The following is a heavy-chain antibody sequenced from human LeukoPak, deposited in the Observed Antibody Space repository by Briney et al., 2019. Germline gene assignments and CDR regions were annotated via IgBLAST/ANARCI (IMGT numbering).Heavy chain of an antibody. J-gene: IGHJ4*02. V-gene: IGHV4-4*07. CDR1: GGAISSNY. CDR3: ARKRGGGNYYFDN. CDR2: IYTSGST. D-gene: IGHD1-7*01. Sequence: SETLSLTYTVSGGAISSNYWSWIRQPAGKGLEWIGQIYTSGSTNYNPSLKSRVTMSVDTSKNQFSLKLSSVTAADTAVYYCARKRGGGNYYFDNWGQGTLVTVSS.